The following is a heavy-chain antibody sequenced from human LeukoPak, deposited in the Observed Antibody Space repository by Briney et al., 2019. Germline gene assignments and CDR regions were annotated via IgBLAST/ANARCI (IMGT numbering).Heavy chain of an antibody. J-gene: IGHJ6*03. D-gene: IGHD5-12*01. CDR3: AREPYSGYDPYYYYYYMDV. CDR1: GGTFSSYA. CDR2: IIPIFGTA. V-gene: IGHV1-69*05. Sequence: GASVKVSCKASGGTFSSYAISWVRQAPGQGLEWVGRIIPIFGTANYAQKFQGRATITTDESASTAYMELSSLRSEDTAVYYCAREPYSGYDPYYYYYYMDVWGKGTTVTVSS.